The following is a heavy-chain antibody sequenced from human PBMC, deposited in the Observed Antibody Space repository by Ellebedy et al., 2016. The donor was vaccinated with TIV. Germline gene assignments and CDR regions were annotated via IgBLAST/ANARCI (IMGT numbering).Heavy chain of an antibody. D-gene: IGHD6-6*01. CDR3: ARGEHSSSSNRFDP. J-gene: IGHJ5*02. CDR2: ISGGGGTI. V-gene: IGHV3-48*04. Sequence: GGSLRLSCAASGFNFISFSMNWVRQAPGKGLEWISYISGGGGTIYYADFVKGRFTISRDNAKNSLYLQMYSLRAEDTAVYYCARGEHSSSSNRFDPWGQGTLVTVSS. CDR1: GFNFISFS.